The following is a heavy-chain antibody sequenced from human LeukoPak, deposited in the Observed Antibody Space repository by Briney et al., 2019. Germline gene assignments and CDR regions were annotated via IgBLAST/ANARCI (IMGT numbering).Heavy chain of an antibody. CDR2: INANSGGT. CDR1: GYSFTGSY. D-gene: IGHD5-24*01. CDR3: ARASDPWLQLT. Sequence: ASVKVSCKASGYSFTGSYMHWVRQAPGQGLEWLGWINANSGGTLYAQKFQGRVTMTRDTSISTAYMELSRLSSDDTAVYYCARASDPWLQLTWGQGTLVTVSS. J-gene: IGHJ5*02. V-gene: IGHV1-2*02.